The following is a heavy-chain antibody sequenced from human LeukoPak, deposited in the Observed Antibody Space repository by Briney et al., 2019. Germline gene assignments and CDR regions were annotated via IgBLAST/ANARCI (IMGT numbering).Heavy chain of an antibody. J-gene: IGHJ4*02. CDR2: ISSSSSYI. CDR1: GFTFSSYS. D-gene: IGHD6-13*01. V-gene: IGHV3-21*01. Sequence: PGGSLRLSCAASGFTFSSYSMNWVRQAPGKGLEWVSSISSSSSYIYYADSVKGRFTISRDNAKNSLYLQMNSLRAEDTAVYYCARDQEQQLGGDYWGQGTLVTVSS. CDR3: ARDQEQQLGGDY.